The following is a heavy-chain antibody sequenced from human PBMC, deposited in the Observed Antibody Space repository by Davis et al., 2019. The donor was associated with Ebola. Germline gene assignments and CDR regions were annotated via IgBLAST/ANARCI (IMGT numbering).Heavy chain of an antibody. CDR3: ARKIAAAGRMFRYYFDY. J-gene: IGHJ4*02. D-gene: IGHD6-13*01. CDR2: ISYDGSNK. Sequence: GESLKISCAASGFTFSNYAMHWVRQAPGKGLEWVAVISYDGSNKYYADSVKGRFTISRDNAKNSLYLQMNSLRAEDTAVYYCARKIAAAGRMFRYYFDYWGQGTLVTVSS. CDR1: GFTFSNYA. V-gene: IGHV3-30-3*01.